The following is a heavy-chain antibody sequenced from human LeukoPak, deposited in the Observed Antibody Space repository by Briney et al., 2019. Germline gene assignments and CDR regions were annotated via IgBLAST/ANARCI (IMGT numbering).Heavy chain of an antibody. CDR3: ARDVALDY. CDR1: GFSLSAYG. J-gene: IGHJ4*02. Sequence: GGSLRLSCAASGFSLSAYGVHWVRQAPGKGLEWVAVIWYDGTSKDYADSVKGRFTISRDNSKNTLYLQMNSLRAEDTAVYYCARDVALDYWGQGTLVTVSS. CDR2: IWYDGTSK. V-gene: IGHV3-33*01.